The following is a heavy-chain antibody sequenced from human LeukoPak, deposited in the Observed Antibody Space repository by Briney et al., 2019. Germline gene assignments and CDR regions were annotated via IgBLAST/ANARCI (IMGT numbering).Heavy chain of an antibody. CDR3: ARAGFRGASDAFDI. Sequence: SVKVSCKASGGTFSSYAISWVRQAPGQGLEWMGGIIPIFGTANYAQKFQGRVTITADESTSTAYMELSSLRSEDTAVYYCARAGFRGASDAFDIWGQGTMVTVSS. V-gene: IGHV1-69*13. J-gene: IGHJ3*02. CDR1: GGTFSSYA. CDR2: IIPIFGTA.